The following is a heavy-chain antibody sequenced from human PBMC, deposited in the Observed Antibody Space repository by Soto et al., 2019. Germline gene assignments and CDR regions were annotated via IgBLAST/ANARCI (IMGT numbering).Heavy chain of an antibody. D-gene: IGHD3-9*01. Sequence: EVQLVESGGGLVQPGGSLRLSCAASGFTFSSYAMHWVRQAPGKGLEYVSAISSNGGSTYYANSVKGRFTISRDNSKNTLYLQMGSLRAEDMAVYYCAKTANILTGHYYYMDVWGKGTTVTVSS. CDR2: ISSNGGST. CDR3: AKTANILTGHYYYMDV. J-gene: IGHJ6*03. CDR1: GFTFSSYA. V-gene: IGHV3-64*01.